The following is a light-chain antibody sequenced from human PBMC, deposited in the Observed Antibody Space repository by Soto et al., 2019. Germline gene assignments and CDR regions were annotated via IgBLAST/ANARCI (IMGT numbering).Light chain of an antibody. V-gene: IGLV1-40*01. CDR1: SSNIGAGYD. CDR2: GNS. CDR3: QSYESSLSVWV. J-gene: IGLJ3*02. Sequence: QSVLTQPPSVSGAPGQRVTISCTGSSSNIGAGYDVHWYQQLPGTAPKLLIYGNSNRPSGVPDRFSGSKSGTSASLAITGLKVEDEADYSCQSYESSLSVWVFGGGPKLTVL.